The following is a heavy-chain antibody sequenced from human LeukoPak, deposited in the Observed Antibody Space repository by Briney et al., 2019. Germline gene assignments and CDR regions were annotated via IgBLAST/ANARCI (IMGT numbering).Heavy chain of an antibody. CDR3: AREYYYDSSGYPYYFDY. Sequence: TGGSLRLSCADSGFTFSDHYMDWVRQAPAKGLEWVGRTRNKANSYTTEYAASVKGRFTISRDDSKNSLYLQMNSLKTEDTAVYYCAREYYYDSSGYPYYFDYWGQGTLVTVSS. CDR2: TRNKANSYTT. CDR1: GFTFSDHY. J-gene: IGHJ4*02. D-gene: IGHD3-22*01. V-gene: IGHV3-72*01.